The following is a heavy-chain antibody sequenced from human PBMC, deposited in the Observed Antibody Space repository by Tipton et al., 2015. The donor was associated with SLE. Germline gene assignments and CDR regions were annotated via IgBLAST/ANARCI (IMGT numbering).Heavy chain of an antibody. CDR1: GFTLSGYS. CDR3: AKDSAWELLRNDYFDY. J-gene: IGHJ4*02. CDR2: ISSSGSYK. Sequence: SLRLSCAASGFTLSGYSMNWVRQTPAKGLEWVSSISSSGSYKYYADSVRGRFTISRDNAKNSLHLQMNSLRAEDTAVYYCAKDSAWELLRNDYFDYWGQGTLVTVSS. D-gene: IGHD1-26*01. V-gene: IGHV3-21*01.